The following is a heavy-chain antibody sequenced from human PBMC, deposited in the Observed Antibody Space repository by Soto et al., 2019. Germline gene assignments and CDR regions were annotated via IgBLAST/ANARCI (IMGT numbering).Heavy chain of an antibody. J-gene: IGHJ6*02. CDR3: ARLELRGVIDYYYGMDV. D-gene: IGHD1-7*01. CDR2: TYYRSKWYN. Sequence: QVQLQQSGPGLVKPSQTLSLTCAISGDSVSSNSAAWNWIRQSPSRGLEWLGRTYYRSKWYNDYAISVKSRITINPDTSKNQFSLQLNSVTPEDTAVYYCARLELRGVIDYYYGMDVWGQGTTVTVSS. CDR1: GDSVSSNSAA. V-gene: IGHV6-1*01.